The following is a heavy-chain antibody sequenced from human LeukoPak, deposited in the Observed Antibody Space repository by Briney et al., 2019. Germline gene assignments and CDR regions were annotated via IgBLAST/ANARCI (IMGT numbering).Heavy chain of an antibody. CDR2: IKSKTDGGTT. V-gene: IGHV3-15*01. CDR3: TITMHDYGDYDFDY. D-gene: IGHD4-17*01. J-gene: IGHJ4*02. CDR1: GFTFSNAW. Sequence: GGSLRLSCAASGFTFSNAWMSWVRQAPGKGLEWVCRIKSKTDGGTTDYAAPVKGRFTISRDDSKNTLYLQMNSLKTEDTAVYYCTITMHDYGDYDFDYWGQGTLVTVSS.